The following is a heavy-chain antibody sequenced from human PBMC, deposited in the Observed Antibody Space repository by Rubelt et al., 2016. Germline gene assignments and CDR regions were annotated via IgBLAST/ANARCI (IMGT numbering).Heavy chain of an antibody. Sequence: VQLVESGGGLVKPGGSLRLSCAASGFTFSSYAMSWVRQAPGKGLEWVSAISGSGGSTYYVDSVKGRFTISRDHSKNTLDLQMNSRRAEDTAVYYCAKDRSSGWSRALHYWGQGTLVTVSS. CDR2: ISGSGGST. J-gene: IGHJ4*02. D-gene: IGHD6-19*01. CDR1: GFTFSSYA. CDR3: AKDRSSGWSRALHY. V-gene: IGHV3-23*04.